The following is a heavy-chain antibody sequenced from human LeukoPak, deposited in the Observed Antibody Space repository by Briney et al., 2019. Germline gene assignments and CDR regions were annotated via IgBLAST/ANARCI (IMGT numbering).Heavy chain of an antibody. D-gene: IGHD5-18*01. CDR3: TTSGYSYGYPNFDY. Sequence: PGGSLRLSCAASGFTFSNAWMSWVRQAPGKGLEWVGRIKSKTDGGTTDYAAPVKGRFTISRDDSKNTLYLQMKSLKTEDTAVYYCTTSGYSYGYPNFDYWGQGTLVTVSS. CDR1: GFTFSNAW. V-gene: IGHV3-15*01. J-gene: IGHJ4*02. CDR2: IKSKTDGGTT.